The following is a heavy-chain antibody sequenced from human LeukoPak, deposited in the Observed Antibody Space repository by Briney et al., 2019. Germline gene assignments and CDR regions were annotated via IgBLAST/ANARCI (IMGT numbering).Heavy chain of an antibody. V-gene: IGHV4-39*07. CDR2: ISYSGNT. CDR3: ARDLYYYDSSGYYYVWFDP. Sequence: PSETLSLTCTVSGGSIISSDYHWGWVRQPPGKGLEWIGTISYSGNTDYNPSLRSRVTISVDTSKNQFSLKLSSVTAADTAVYYCARDLYYYDSSGYYYVWFDPWGQGTLVTVSS. D-gene: IGHD3-22*01. CDR1: GGSIISSDYH. J-gene: IGHJ5*02.